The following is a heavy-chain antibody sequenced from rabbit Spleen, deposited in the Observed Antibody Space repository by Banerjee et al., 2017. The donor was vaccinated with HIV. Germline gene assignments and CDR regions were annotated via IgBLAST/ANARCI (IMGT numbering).Heavy chain of an antibody. V-gene: IGHV1S45*01. CDR3: ARSINWSNRGLNL. J-gene: IGHJ4*01. Sequence: QEQLEESGGDLVKPEGSLTLTCTASRFSFSSSYYMCWVRQAPGKGLECIACIYPGSSDSTWYASWAKGRFTISKASTTVTLQMTSLTFADTATYFCARSINWSNRGLNLWGQGTLVTVS. CDR1: RFSFSSSYY. CDR2: IYPGSSDST. D-gene: IGHD1-1*01.